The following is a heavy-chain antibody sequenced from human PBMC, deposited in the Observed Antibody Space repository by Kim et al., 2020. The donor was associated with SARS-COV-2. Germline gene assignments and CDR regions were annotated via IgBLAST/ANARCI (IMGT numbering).Heavy chain of an antibody. CDR2: ISGSAGST. V-gene: IGHV3-23*01. J-gene: IGHJ3*02. CDR3: AKGLLGGIYFRAFDI. CDR1: EFTFSSYA. D-gene: IGHD3-10*01. Sequence: GGSLRLSCAASEFTFSSYAMSWVRQAPGKGLEWVSTISGSAGSTYYADSVKGRFTISRDNSKNTLYLQMNSLRVEDTAVYYCAKGLLGGIYFRAFDIWGQGTMVSVSS.